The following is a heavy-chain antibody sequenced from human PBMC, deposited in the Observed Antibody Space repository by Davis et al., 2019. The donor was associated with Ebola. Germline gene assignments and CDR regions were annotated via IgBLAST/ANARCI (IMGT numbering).Heavy chain of an antibody. V-gene: IGHV3-48*01. D-gene: IGHD2-2*01. Sequence: PGGSLRLSCAASGFTFSSYSMNWVRQAPGKGLEWVSYISSSSSTIYYADSVKGRFTISRDNAKNSLYLQMNSLRAEDTAVYYCARDSQYCSSTSCSSYYVDVWGKGTTVTVSS. CDR1: GFTFSSYS. CDR2: ISSSSSTI. J-gene: IGHJ6*03. CDR3: ARDSQYCSSTSCSSYYVDV.